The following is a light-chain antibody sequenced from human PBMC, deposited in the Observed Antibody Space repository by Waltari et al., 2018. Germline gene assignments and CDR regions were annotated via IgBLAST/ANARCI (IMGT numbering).Light chain of an antibody. V-gene: IGKV3-20*01. CDR3: QQYDSSPPLT. CDR1: QSVTSNY. CDR2: GES. Sequence: IVLTQSPGTLSLSPGERATLSCRASQSVTSNYFAWYQQKPGQAPRHLIYGESSRATGIPDRFSGSWSGTDFTLTITRLEPEDFAVYYCQQYDSSPPLTFGGGTKVEIK. J-gene: IGKJ4*01.